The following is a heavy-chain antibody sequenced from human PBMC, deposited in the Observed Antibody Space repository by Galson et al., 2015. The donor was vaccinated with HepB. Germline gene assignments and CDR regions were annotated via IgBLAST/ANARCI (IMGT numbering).Heavy chain of an antibody. CDR1: GFTFIDYY. V-gene: IGHV1-2*02. D-gene: IGHD3-16*01. CDR2: INPKNGGT. CDR3: VRDEDLGPRSDFDY. J-gene: IGHJ4*02. Sequence: SVKVSCKAFGFTFIDYYFHWVRQAPGQGLEWIGWINPKNGGTNYAQKFQGRVTMTTDTSISTAYMELSRLRSDDTAVYYCVRDEDLGPRSDFDYWGQGTLVTVSS.